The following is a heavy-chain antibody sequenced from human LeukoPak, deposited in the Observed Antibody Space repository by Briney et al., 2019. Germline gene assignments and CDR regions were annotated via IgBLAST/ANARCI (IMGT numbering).Heavy chain of an antibody. CDR3: AKDGGLWVSAHWGDS. CDR1: GFTFSSYT. CDR2: ITTSDGNT. J-gene: IGHJ4*02. V-gene: IGHV3-23*01. Sequence: GGFLRLSCAASGFTFSSYTMSWVRQAPGKGLEWVSTITTSDGNTYYADSVKGRFTVSRDNSKNTLFLQMNGLRAEDTAVYYCAKDGGLWVSAHWGDSWGRGTLVTVSS. D-gene: IGHD7-27*01.